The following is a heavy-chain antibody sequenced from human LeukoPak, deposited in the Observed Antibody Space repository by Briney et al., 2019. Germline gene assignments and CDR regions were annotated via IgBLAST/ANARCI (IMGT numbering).Heavy chain of an antibody. J-gene: IGHJ1*01. CDR1: GGTFNIYA. CDR2: MMPSLRTT. CDR3: VPYGGHTAEYFQH. D-gene: IGHD4/OR15-4a*01. V-gene: IGHV1-69*01. Sequence: GASVKVSCKASGGTFNIYAINWVRQAPGQGLEWVAGMMPSLRTTVHAQKFQGRVTVTADELTSTAYMELSSLRSEDTAMYHCVPYGGHTAEYFQHWGQGTLVTVSS.